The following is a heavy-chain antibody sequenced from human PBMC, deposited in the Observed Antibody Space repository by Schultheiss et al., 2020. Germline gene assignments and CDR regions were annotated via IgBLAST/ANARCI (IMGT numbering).Heavy chain of an antibody. CDR3: ARDRYCSGGSCFPHPDYYYYYGRDV. V-gene: IGHV4-31*11. CDR1: GGSISSGGYY. Sequence: SETLSLTCAVSGGSISSGGYYWSWIRQPPGKGLEWIGYIYYSGSTYYNPSLKSRVTISVDTSKNQFSLKLSSVTAADTAVYYCARDRYCSGGSCFPHPDYYYYYGRDVWGPGDTGTVAS. J-gene: IGHJ6*02. D-gene: IGHD2-15*01. CDR2: IYYSGST.